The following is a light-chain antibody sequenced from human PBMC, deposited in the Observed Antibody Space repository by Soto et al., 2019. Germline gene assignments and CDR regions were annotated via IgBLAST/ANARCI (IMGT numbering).Light chain of an antibody. CDR1: QSVLYSSDNKNY. Sequence: DIVMTQSPDSLAVSLGERATINCKSSQSVLYSSDNKNYLAWYQQKPGQPPKLLIYWASTRESGVPDRFSGSGSGTDLTLTINSLQAEDVAVYYCQQYYTTPTWTFGQGTKVEIK. CDR2: WAS. CDR3: QQYYTTPTWT. J-gene: IGKJ1*01. V-gene: IGKV4-1*01.